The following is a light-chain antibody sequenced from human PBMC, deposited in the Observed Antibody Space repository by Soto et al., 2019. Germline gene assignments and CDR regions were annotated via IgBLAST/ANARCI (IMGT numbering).Light chain of an antibody. CDR1: SSDVGGYNY. CDR3: CSYAGSPRYV. J-gene: IGLJ1*01. Sequence: QSVLTQPRSVSGSPGQSVTISCTGTSSDVGGYNYVSWYQQHPGKAPKVMIYDVSERPSGLPDRFSGSKSGNTASLTISGLQADDEADYYCCSYAGSPRYVFGTGTKLTVL. V-gene: IGLV2-11*01. CDR2: DVS.